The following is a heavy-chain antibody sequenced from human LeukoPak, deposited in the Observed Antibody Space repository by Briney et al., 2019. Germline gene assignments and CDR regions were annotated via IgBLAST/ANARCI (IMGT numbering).Heavy chain of an antibody. J-gene: IGHJ5*02. CDR1: AFSLNNDA. D-gene: IGHD3-16*01. CDR3: ATLLGGVGLSNWFDR. CDR2: IGAIDDRT. V-gene: IGHV3-23*01. Sequence: GGSLRLSCAASAFSLNNDAMSWVRQAPGKGLEWVSSIGAIDDRTYYADSVKGRFTISRDNSKNTLFLQMNSLRVDDTATYYCATLLGGVGLSNWFDRWGQGTLVIVSS.